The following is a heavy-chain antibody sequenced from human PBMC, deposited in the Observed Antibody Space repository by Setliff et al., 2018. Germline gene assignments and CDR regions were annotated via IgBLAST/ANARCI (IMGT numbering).Heavy chain of an antibody. CDR3: ARADEYYYDSSGYYYVYYFDY. D-gene: IGHD3-22*01. CDR2: INHRGST. CDR1: GGTFSDYY. J-gene: IGHJ4*02. Sequence: PSETLSLTCAAYGGTFSDYYWTWIRQPPGKGLEWVGEINHRGSTTYNPSLKSRVTISVDTSKDQFSLKVISMTAADTAVYYCARADEYYYDSSGYYYVYYFDYWGQGTLVTVSS. V-gene: IGHV4-34*01.